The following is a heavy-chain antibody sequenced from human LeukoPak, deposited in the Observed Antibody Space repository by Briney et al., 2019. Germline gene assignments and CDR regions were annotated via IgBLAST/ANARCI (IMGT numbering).Heavy chain of an antibody. CDR3: VRGRGSYGWFDP. CDR2: ISGDGTAR. V-gene: IGHV3-74*01. Sequence: GGSLRLSCAASGFTSSSYWMHWVRQVPGKGLVWVSRISGDGTARNYADSVKGRFTISRDDAKNTADLQMNGLRGEDTAVYYCVRGRGSYGWFDPWGQGTLVTVSS. CDR1: GFTSSSYW. D-gene: IGHD3-10*01. J-gene: IGHJ5*02.